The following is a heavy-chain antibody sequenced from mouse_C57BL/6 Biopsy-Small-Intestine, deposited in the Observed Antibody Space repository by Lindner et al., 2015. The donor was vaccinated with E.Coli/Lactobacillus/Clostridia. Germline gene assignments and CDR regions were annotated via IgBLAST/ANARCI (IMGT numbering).Heavy chain of an antibody. V-gene: IGHV1-80*01. D-gene: IGHD1-1*01. CDR1: GYAFSSYW. CDR3: ARGNYGSSWGYFDY. Sequence: VQLQESGAELVKPGASVKISCKASGYAFSSYWMNWVKQRPGKGLEWIGQIYPGDGDTNHNGKFKGKATLTADKSSSTAYMQLSSLTSEDSAVYFCARGNYGSSWGYFDYWGRGTTLTVSS. J-gene: IGHJ2*01. CDR2: IYPGDGDT.